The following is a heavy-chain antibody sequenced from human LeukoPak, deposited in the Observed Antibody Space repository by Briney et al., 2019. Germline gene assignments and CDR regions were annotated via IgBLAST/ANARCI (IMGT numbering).Heavy chain of an antibody. CDR2: IGTPRDT. J-gene: IGHJ4*02. V-gene: IGHV3-13*01. Sequence: DXHGVRXAPGKGLEGLSSIGTPRDTYYPASVKRRFTISTANAKNSLYLQLNSLRAGDTALYYCARESTVGAGLDYSGQGTLVTVSS. D-gene: IGHD1-26*01. CDR3: ARESTVGAGLDY. CDR1: D.